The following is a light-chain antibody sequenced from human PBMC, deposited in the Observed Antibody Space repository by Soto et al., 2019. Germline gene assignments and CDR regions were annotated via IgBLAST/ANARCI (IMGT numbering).Light chain of an antibody. CDR1: QSISIW. J-gene: IGKJ2*01. CDR3: QQYNGSPGT. CDR2: DAS. V-gene: IGKV1-5*01. Sequence: DIQMTQSPSTLSASVGDRVTITCWASQSISIWLAWYQQKPGKAPKLLIYDASSLASGAPSRFSGSGSGTEFTLSISSLQPDDFATYHCQQYNGSPGTFGQGTKVEIK.